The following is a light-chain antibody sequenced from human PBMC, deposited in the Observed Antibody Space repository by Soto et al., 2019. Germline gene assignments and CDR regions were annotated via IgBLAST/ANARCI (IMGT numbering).Light chain of an antibody. Sequence: IVMTQSPATLSVSPGERATLSCRASQGVSRSLAWYQQKPGQAPRLLIYGASTRATGLPARFSGSGSGTDFTLTISSLQSEDFAVYYCQQYNDWPRTVGQGTKVDSK. CDR2: GAS. J-gene: IGKJ1*01. V-gene: IGKV3-15*01. CDR1: QGVSRS. CDR3: QQYNDWPRT.